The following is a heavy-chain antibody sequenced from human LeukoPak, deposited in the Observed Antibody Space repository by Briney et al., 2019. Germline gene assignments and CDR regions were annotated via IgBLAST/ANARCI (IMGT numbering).Heavy chain of an antibody. CDR1: GGSISSYY. V-gene: IGHV4-59*01. CDR3: ARIGDSSGYHPFDY. Sequence: SETLSLTCTVSGGSISSYYWSWIRQPPGKGLEWIGYIYYSGSTNYNPSLKSRVTISVDTSKNQFSLKLSSVTAADTAVYYCARIGDSSGYHPFDYWGQGTLVTVSS. D-gene: IGHD3-22*01. J-gene: IGHJ4*02. CDR2: IYYSGST.